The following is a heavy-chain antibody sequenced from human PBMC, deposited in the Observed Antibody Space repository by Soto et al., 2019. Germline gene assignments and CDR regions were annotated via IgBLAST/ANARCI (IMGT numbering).Heavy chain of an antibody. V-gene: IGHV1-18*01. CDR1: GYTFTSYG. CDR3: ARDPTGIVGAIPPLDY. D-gene: IGHD1-26*01. CDR2: ISAYNGNT. J-gene: IGHJ4*02. Sequence: GASVKVSCKASGYTFTSYGISWVRQAPGQGLEWMGWISAYNGNTNYAQKLQGRVTVTTDTSTSTAYMELRSLRSDDTAVYYCARDPTGIVGAIPPLDYWGQGTLVTVS.